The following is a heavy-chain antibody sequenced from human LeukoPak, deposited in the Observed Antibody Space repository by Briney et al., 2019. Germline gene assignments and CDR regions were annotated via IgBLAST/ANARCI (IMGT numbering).Heavy chain of an antibody. CDR2: ILPGGGDT. V-gene: IGHV3-23*01. CDR3: ARAKVTSGGLEY. J-gene: IGHJ4*02. D-gene: IGHD4-17*01. Sequence: GGSLRLSCAASGFTFSSYAMTWVRQAPGKGLEWVSTILPGGGDTYYADSVKGRFTISRDTSKNTLYLQMNTLRVEDTALYYCARAKVTSGGLEYWGQGTLVTVSS. CDR1: GFTFSSYA.